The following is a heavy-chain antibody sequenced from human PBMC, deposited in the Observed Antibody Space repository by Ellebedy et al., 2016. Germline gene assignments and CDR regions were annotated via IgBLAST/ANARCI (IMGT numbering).Heavy chain of an antibody. D-gene: IGHD1-26*01. CDR2: IYHTGSS. V-gene: IGHV4-61*01. J-gene: IGHJ4*02. CDR3: ATIVGATRGIDN. CDR1: GDSVSSGSYY. Sequence: SETLSLXCTVSGDSVSSGSYYWTWIRQPPGKGLEWIGYIYHTGSSNFNPSLKSRVTISLDTSKSQFSLRLSSVTAADTAVYYCATIVGATRGIDNWGQGTLVTVSS.